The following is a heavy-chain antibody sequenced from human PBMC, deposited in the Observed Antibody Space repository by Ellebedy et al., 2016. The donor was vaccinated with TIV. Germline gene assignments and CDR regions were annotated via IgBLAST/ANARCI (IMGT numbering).Heavy chain of an antibody. CDR3: ARRAQGGDWFDP. CDR2: IYSGGST. CDR1: GFTVSSNY. Sequence: GGSLRLSCAASGFTVSSNYMSWVRQAPGKGLEWVSVIYSGGSTYYADSVKGRFTISRDNSKTPRYLQMNSLRAEDTAGYYCARRAQGGDWFDPWGQGTLVTVSS. D-gene: IGHD3-16*01. J-gene: IGHJ5*02. V-gene: IGHV3-53*01.